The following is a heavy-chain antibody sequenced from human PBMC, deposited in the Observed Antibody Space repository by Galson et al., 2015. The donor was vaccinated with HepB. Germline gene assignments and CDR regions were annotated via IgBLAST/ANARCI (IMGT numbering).Heavy chain of an antibody. J-gene: IGHJ4*02. D-gene: IGHD2-21*02. V-gene: IGHV3-48*01. CDR1: GFTFSGYS. Sequence: SLRLSCAASGFTFSGYSMNWVRQAPGKGLEWLSYISSSSGSSTYYADSVKGRFTISRDNAKNSLYLQMNSLRAEDTAVYYCARLSPRGGDCFRYFVYWGQGTLVTVSS. CDR2: ISSSSGSST. CDR3: ARLSPRGGDCFRYFVY.